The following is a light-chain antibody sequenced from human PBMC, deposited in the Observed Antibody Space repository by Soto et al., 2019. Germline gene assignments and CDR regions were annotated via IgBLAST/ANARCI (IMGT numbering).Light chain of an antibody. V-gene: IGKV3-11*01. J-gene: IGKJ1*01. CDR1: QSVSSY. CDR3: QQLSNCPWT. Sequence: EIVLTQPPATLSLSPGERATLSCRSSQSVSSYLAWYQQNPGQAPRLLIYDASNRATGIRARFSGSGSGTDFTLTISSLEPEDLAVDYCQQLSNCPWTFGQRTKIEMK. CDR2: DAS.